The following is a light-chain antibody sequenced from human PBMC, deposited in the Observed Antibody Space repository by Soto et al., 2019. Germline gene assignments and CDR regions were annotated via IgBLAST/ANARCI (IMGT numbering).Light chain of an antibody. J-gene: IGLJ2*01. CDR2: ANS. CDR1: SSNIGARYD. V-gene: IGLV1-40*01. Sequence: QAVVTQPPSVSGAPGHRVAISCTGSSSNIGARYDVHWYQHLPGTAPKLLIYANSNRPSGVPDRFSGSKSGTSASLAITGLQAEDEGDYYCQSYDSSLSGVVFGGGTKLTVL. CDR3: QSYDSSLSGVV.